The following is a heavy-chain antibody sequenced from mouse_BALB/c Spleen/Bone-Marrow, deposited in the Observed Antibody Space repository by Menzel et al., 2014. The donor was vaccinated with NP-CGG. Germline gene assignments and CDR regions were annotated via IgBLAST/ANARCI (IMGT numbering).Heavy chain of an antibody. D-gene: IGHD1-1*01. CDR3: TRADATVPFDY. CDR1: GYAFTSYN. J-gene: IGHJ2*01. CDR2: IDPYNGGT. V-gene: IGHV1S135*01. Sequence: EVKLVESGPELVKPGASVKGSCKASGYAFTSYNMYWVKQSHGKSPEWIGYIDPYNGGTSYNQKFKDKATLTVDKSSSTAYMQLSSPTSEDSAVYYCTRADATVPFDYWGQGTTLTVSS.